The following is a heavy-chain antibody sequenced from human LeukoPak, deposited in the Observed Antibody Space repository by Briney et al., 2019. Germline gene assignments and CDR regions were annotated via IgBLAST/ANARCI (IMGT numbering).Heavy chain of an antibody. CDR2: IKQDGSEK. V-gene: IGHV3-7*04. D-gene: IGHD3-3*01. CDR3: ARTFWSGNGYYFEY. CDR1: GFTFSRYW. Sequence: GGSLRLSCAVSGFTFSRYWMSWVRQAPGKGLEWVANIKQDGSEKHYVDSVKGRFTIARGNAKNSLDLQMNTVRAEDTAVYYCARTFWSGNGYYFEYWGQGSLATVSS. J-gene: IGHJ4*02.